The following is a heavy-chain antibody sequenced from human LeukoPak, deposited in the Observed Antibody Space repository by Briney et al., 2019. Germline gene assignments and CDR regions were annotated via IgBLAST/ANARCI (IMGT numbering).Heavy chain of an antibody. Sequence: SETLSLTCPVSGGSISSGGYYWGWIRQHPGKGLEWIGYIYYSGSTYYNPSLKSRVTISVDTSKNQFSLKLSSVTAADTAVYYCARGSYDYVWGSYRYTYVFDYWGQGTLVTVSS. CDR2: IYYSGST. D-gene: IGHD3-16*02. CDR1: GGSISSGGYY. CDR3: ARGSYDYVWGSYRYTYVFDY. V-gene: IGHV4-31*03. J-gene: IGHJ4*02.